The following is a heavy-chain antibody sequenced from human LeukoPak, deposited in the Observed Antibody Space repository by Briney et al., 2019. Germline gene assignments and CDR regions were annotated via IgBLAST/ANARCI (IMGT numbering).Heavy chain of an antibody. CDR2: INAGNGNT. CDR1: GYTFTSYA. Sequence: ASVKVSCKASGYTFTSYAMHWVRQAPGQRLEWMGWINAGNGNTKYSQKFQGRVTVTRDTSASTAYMELSSLRSEGTAVYYCARAYSSGWRFDYWGQGTLVTVSS. V-gene: IGHV1-3*01. CDR3: ARAYSSGWRFDY. J-gene: IGHJ4*02. D-gene: IGHD6-19*01.